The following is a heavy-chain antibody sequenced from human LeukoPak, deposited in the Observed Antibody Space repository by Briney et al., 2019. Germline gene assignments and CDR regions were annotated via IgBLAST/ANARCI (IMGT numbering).Heavy chain of an antibody. Sequence: ASVKVSCKASGYTFTGYYKHWVRQAPGQGLEWMGWINPNSGGTNYAQKFQGRVAMTRDTPISTAYMELSRLRSDDTAVYYCARDRATVTDGVWFDPWGQGTLVTVSS. CDR1: GYTFTGYY. J-gene: IGHJ5*02. CDR2: INPNSGGT. V-gene: IGHV1-2*02. CDR3: ARDRATVTDGVWFDP. D-gene: IGHD4-17*01.